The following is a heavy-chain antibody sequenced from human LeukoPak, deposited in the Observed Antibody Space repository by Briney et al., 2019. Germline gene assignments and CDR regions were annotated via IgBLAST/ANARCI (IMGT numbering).Heavy chain of an antibody. Sequence: PGGSLRLSCAASGFTFSRFSMNWVRQAPGKGLEWLSYISSSSSPMYYADSVEGRFTISRDNARNSLYLQMNSLRDEDTAVYYCARGLGDGYNPFDYWGQGTLVTVSS. CDR2: ISSSSSPM. CDR3: ARGLGDGYNPFDY. J-gene: IGHJ4*02. CDR1: GFTFSRFS. V-gene: IGHV3-48*02. D-gene: IGHD5-24*01.